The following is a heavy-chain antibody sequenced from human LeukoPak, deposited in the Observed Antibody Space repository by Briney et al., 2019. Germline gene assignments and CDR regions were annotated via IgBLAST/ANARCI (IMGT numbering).Heavy chain of an antibody. J-gene: IGHJ4*02. V-gene: IGHV4-59*01. CDR1: GISLSGYY. D-gene: IGHD5-24*01. CDR3: ARGKGYNLY. Sequence: KPSETLSLTCTVSGISLSGYYWSWIPQPPGKGLEWIGYIYYSGSTNYTPSLKSRVTISVDTSKNQFSLKLSSVTAADTAVYYCARGKGYNLYWGQGTLVTVSS. CDR2: IYYSGST.